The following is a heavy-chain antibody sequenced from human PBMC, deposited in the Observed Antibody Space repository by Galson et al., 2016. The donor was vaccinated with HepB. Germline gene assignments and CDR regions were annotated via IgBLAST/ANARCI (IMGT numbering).Heavy chain of an antibody. Sequence: SLRLSCAASGFSFSNSGMSWVRQAPGRGLEWVSGITRSGDATHHADFAKGRFTISRDNSKNTLYLYMNSLSAGDTALYYCGKHGGFDYWGQGALVTVSS. J-gene: IGHJ4*02. V-gene: IGHV3-23*01. CDR2: ITRSGDAT. D-gene: IGHD3-16*01. CDR1: GFSFSNSG. CDR3: GKHGGFDY.